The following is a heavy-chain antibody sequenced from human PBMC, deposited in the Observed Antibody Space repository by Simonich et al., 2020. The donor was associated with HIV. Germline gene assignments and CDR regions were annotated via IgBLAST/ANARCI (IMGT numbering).Heavy chain of an antibody. Sequence: QVQLQQWGAGLLKPSETLSLTCAVYGGSFSGYYWSWIRQPPGKGLEWIREINHSGSNNSNPSLKSRGTISVDTSKNQFSLKLSSVTAADTAVYYCARGRVGATTDRDYYYMDVWGKGTTVTVSS. J-gene: IGHJ6*03. V-gene: IGHV4-34*01. CDR1: GGSFSGYY. CDR3: ARGRVGATTDRDYYYMDV. D-gene: IGHD1-26*01. CDR2: INHSGSN.